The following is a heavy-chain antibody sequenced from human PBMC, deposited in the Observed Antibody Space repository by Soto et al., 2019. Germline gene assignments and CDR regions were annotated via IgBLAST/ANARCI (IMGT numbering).Heavy chain of an antibody. CDR2: ISYDGSNK. J-gene: IGHJ4*02. D-gene: IGHD5-18*01. CDR1: GFTFSSYG. CDR3: AKERGTAIVTEYSFDY. Sequence: QVQLVESGGGLVQPGRSLRLSCAASGFTFSSYGMHWVRQAPGKGLEWVAVISYDGSNKDCADSLKGRFTISRDNSKNTLYLQMNSLRAADTAVYYCAKERGTAIVTEYSFDYWGQGTLVTVSS. V-gene: IGHV3-30*18.